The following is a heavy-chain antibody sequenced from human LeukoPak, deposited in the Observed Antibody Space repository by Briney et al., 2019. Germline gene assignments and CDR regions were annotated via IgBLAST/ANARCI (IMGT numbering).Heavy chain of an antibody. V-gene: IGHV4-59*01. J-gene: IGHJ6*04. CDR2: IYYSGSA. D-gene: IGHD3-10*01. CDR3: ARDLSISGYYGMDV. CDR1: GGSISSYY. Sequence: PSETLSLTCTVSGGSISSYYWSWIRQPPGKGLEWMGDIYYSGSANYHPSLTSRVTISVDTSKNQFSLKLSSVTAADTAVYYCARDLSISGYYGMDVWREGTTVTVSS.